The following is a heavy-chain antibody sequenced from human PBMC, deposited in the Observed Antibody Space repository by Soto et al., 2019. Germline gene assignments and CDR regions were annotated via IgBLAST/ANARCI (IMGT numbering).Heavy chain of an antibody. J-gene: IGHJ4*02. Sequence: SETLSLTCTVSGGSISSYYWSWIRQPPGKGLEWIGYIYYSGSTNYNPSLKSRVTISVDTSKNQFSLKLSSVTAADTAVYYCARVIQGGYYYFDYWGQGTLVTVSS. D-gene: IGHD3-22*01. CDR3: ARVIQGGYYYFDY. CDR1: GGSISSYY. V-gene: IGHV4-59*01. CDR2: IYYSGST.